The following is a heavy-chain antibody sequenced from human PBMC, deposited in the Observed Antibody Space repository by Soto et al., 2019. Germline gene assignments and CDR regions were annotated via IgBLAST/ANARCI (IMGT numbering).Heavy chain of an antibody. V-gene: IGHV4-4*02. CDR1: GGSISTSNW. CDR2: VYRTGST. Sequence: QVQLQESGPGLVKPSGTLSLTCAVSGGSISTSNWWSWVRQPPGKGLEWIGEVYRTGSTNYNPSLESRLTIAADQSKNQFSLKLTSVTAADTAGYYRARARATIAAAAIFDCWGQGTLVTVSS. D-gene: IGHD6-13*01. CDR3: ARARATIAAAAIFDC. J-gene: IGHJ4*02.